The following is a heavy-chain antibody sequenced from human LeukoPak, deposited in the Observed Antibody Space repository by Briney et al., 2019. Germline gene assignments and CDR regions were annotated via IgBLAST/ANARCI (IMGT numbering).Heavy chain of an antibody. CDR3: ARGGITIFGVVTNWFDP. CDR1: GFTFSSYW. D-gene: IGHD3-3*01. Sequence: GGSLRLSCAASGFTFSSYWMPWVRQAPGKGLVWVSRINSDGSSTSYADSVKGRFTISRDNAKNTLYLQMNSLRAEDTAVYYCARGGITIFGVVTNWFDPWGQGTLVTVSS. V-gene: IGHV3-74*01. CDR2: INSDGSST. J-gene: IGHJ5*02.